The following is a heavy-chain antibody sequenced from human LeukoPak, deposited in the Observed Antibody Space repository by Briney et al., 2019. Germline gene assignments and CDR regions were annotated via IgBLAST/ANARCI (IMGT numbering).Heavy chain of an antibody. J-gene: IGHJ6*04. CDR2: INPNSGGT. CDR1: GYTFTGYY. D-gene: IGHD6-13*01. V-gene: IGHV1-2*04. CDR3: ARSAPGSSSWYEVYGMDV. Sequence: ASVKVSCKASGYTFTGYYMHWVRQAPGQGLEWMGWINPNSGGTNYAQKFQGWVTMTRDTSISTAYMELSRLRSDDTAVYYCARSAPGSSSWYEVYGMDVWGKGTTVTVSS.